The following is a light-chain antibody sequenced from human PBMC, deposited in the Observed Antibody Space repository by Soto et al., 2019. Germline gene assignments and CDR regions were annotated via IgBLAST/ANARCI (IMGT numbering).Light chain of an antibody. CDR2: GAS. J-gene: IGKJ1*01. CDR3: QQYNNWPRT. CDR1: QSFSSN. Sequence: EIVMTQSPATLSVSPGERATLSCRASQSFSSNLAWYQQKPGQAPRLLIYGASTRATGIPARFSGSGYGTDFTITISSMQSEDFALYYCQQYNNWPRTFGQGTKVEI. V-gene: IGKV3-15*01.